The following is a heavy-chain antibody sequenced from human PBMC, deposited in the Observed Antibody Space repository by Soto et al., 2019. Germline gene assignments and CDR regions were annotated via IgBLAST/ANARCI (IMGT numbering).Heavy chain of an antibody. J-gene: IGHJ4*02. CDR1: GFTFSSYN. Sequence: EVQLVESGEGLVQPGGSLRLSGAASGFTFSSYNIHWIRQAPGKGLEFVSAISRSGDRTYYAYSVKGRFTITRDNSKNTVWLQMGSLRAEDMAVYYCARARCSSGQCYYFACWGRGARVSVSS. D-gene: IGHD2-15*01. CDR3: ARARCSSGQCYYFAC. CDR2: ISRSGDRT. V-gene: IGHV3-64*02.